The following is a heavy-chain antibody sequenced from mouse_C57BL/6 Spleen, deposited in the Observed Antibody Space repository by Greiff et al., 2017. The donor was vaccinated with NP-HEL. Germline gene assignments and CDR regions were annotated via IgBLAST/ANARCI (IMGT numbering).Heavy chain of an antibody. CDR2: FGPGSGST. CDR1: GYTFTDYY. CDR3: AREDYDEGSMDY. Sequence: QAQLQQSGAELVKPGASVKISCKASGYTFTDYYINRLKQRSGQGLEWIGMFGPGSGSTYYNEKFKGKATLTADKSSSTAYMQLSSLTSEDSAVYFCAREDYDEGSMDYWGQGTSVTVSS. J-gene: IGHJ4*01. V-gene: IGHV1-77*01. D-gene: IGHD2-4*01.